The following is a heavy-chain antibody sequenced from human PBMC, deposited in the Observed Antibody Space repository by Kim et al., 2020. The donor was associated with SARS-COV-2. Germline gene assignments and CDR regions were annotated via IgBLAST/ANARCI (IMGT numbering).Heavy chain of an antibody. CDR2: ISGSGGST. CDR3: AKALRVKVVVAAPYNWFDP. Sequence: GGSLRLSCAASGFTFSSYAMSWVRQAPGKGLEWVSAISGSGGSTYYADSVKGRFTISRDNSKNTLYLQMNSLRAEDTAVYYCAKALRVKVVVAAPYNWFDPWGQGTLVTVSS. J-gene: IGHJ5*02. V-gene: IGHV3-23*01. D-gene: IGHD2-15*01. CDR1: GFTFSSYA.